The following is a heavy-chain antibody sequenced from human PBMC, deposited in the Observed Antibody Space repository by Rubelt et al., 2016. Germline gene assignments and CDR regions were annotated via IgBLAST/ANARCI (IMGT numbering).Heavy chain of an antibody. D-gene: IGHD6-19*01. CDR1: EFSVSTKY. CDR2: IWYDGSQK. J-gene: IGHJ4*02. V-gene: IGHV3-33*08. Sequence: VQLMESGGGLIQPGGSLRLSCAASEFSVSTKYMSWVRQAPGKGLEWVTVIWYDGSQKYYGDSVKGRFTISRDNARNSLYLQMNGLRAEDTAVYYCAREPPGIAVADYWGQGTLVTVSS. CDR3: AREPPGIAVADY.